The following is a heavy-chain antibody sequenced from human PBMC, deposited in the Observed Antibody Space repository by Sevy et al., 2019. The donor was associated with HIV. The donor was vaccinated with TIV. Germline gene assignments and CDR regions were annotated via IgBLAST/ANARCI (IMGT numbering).Heavy chain of an antibody. D-gene: IGHD3-10*01. J-gene: IGHJ6*02. CDR3: ARVPFTMVRGVIALGYYGMDV. CDR2: IYSGGST. CDR1: EFTVSSNY. V-gene: IGHV3-66*01. Sequence: GGSLRLSCAASEFTVSSNYMSWVRQAPGKGLEWVSVIYSGGSTYYADSVKGRFTISRDNSKNTLYLQMNSLRAEDTAVYYCARVPFTMVRGVIALGYYGMDVWGQGTTVTVSS.